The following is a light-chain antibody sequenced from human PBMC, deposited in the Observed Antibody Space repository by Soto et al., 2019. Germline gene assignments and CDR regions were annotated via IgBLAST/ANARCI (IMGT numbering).Light chain of an antibody. J-gene: IGKJ2*01. CDR2: DAS. V-gene: IGKV3-11*01. CDR3: QQRTNWPHT. Sequence: ETVLTQSPATLSLTTGESASLSCRASQSVSIYLAWFQQKPGQAPRLLVSDASNRATGIPARFSGSGSGTDFTLTISSLEPEDFAVYYCQQRTNWPHTFGQGTKLEIK. CDR1: QSVSIY.